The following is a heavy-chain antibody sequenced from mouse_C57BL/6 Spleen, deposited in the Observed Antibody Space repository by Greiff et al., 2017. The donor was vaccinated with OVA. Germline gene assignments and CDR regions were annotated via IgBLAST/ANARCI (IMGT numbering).Heavy chain of an antibody. Sequence: EVMLVESGGGLVKTGGSLKLSCAASGFTFSSYAMSWVRQTPEKRLEWVATISDGGSYTYYPDNVKGRFTISRDNAKNNLYLQMSHLKSEDTAMYYCARFYYGYDEFAYWGQGTLVTVSA. CDR1: GFTFSSYA. CDR2: ISDGGSYT. J-gene: IGHJ3*01. CDR3: ARFYYGYDEFAY. D-gene: IGHD2-2*01. V-gene: IGHV5-4*03.